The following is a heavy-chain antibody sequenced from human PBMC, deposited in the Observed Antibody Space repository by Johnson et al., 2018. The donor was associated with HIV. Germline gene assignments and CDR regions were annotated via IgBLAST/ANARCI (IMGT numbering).Heavy chain of an antibody. V-gene: IGHV3-9*01. D-gene: IGHD5-24*01. Sequence: VQLVESRGVLVQPGGSLGLSCEASGFTFAHYAMHWVRQAPGKGLEWVSSISWNSGSIGYADSVRGRFTISRDNAKNSLYLQMISLRAEDTAVYYCASAGWLQSRVDAFDSWGQGTMVTVSS. CDR1: GFTFAHYA. CDR3: ASAGWLQSRVDAFDS. J-gene: IGHJ3*02. CDR2: ISWNSGSI.